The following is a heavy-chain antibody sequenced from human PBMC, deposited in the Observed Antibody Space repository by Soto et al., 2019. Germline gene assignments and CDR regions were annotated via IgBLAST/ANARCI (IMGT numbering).Heavy chain of an antibody. CDR3: ARDQRGMDV. D-gene: IGHD6-25*01. Sequence: SETLSLTCTVSGGSISSYYWSWIRQPPGKGLEWIGYIYYSGSTNYNPSLKSRVTISVDTSKNQFSLKLSSVTAAGTAVYYCARDQRGMDVWGQGTTVTVSS. J-gene: IGHJ6*02. V-gene: IGHV4-59*01. CDR1: GGSISSYY. CDR2: IYYSGST.